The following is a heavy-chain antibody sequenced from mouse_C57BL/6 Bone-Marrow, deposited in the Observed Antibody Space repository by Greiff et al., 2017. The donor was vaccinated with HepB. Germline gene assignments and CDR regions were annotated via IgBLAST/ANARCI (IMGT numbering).Heavy chain of an antibody. CDR2: IWGVGST. D-gene: IGHD2-14*01. CDR1: GFSLTSYG. V-gene: IGHV2-6*01. J-gene: IGHJ3*01. Sequence: VQGVESGPGLVAPSQSLSITCTVSGFSLTSYGVDWVRQSPGKGLEWLGVIWGVGSTNYNSALKSRLSISKDNSKSQVFLKMNSLQTDDTAMYYCASVQIGFAYWGQGTLVTVSA. CDR3: ASVQIGFAY.